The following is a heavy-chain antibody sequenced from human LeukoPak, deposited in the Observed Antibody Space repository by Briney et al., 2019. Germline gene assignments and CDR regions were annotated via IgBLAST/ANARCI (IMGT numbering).Heavy chain of an antibody. CDR3: ARGIAQNGFDP. CDR2: INPNSGGT. CDR1: GYSFTGYY. V-gene: IGHV1-2*06. J-gene: IGHJ5*02. D-gene: IGHD6-13*01. Sequence: ASVKVSCKASGYSFTGYYIHWVRQAPGQGLEWMGRINPNSGGTNYAQKFQGRVTLTTDTSISTAYMELSRLRSDDTAVYYCARGIAQNGFDPWGQGTPVTVSS.